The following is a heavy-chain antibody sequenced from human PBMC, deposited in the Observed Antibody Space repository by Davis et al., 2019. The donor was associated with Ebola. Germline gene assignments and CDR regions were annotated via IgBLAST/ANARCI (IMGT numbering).Heavy chain of an antibody. V-gene: IGHV1-18*04. Sequence: AASVKVSCKASGYTFTSYGITWVRQAPGQGLEWMGWINPHNGNTNYAQNVQGRVTMTTDTSTSTAYMEVGSLRSEDTAVYYCARPGAPPLTVDIWGQGTMVTVSS. CDR1: GYTFTSYG. D-gene: IGHD7-27*01. CDR3: ARPGAPPLTVDI. CDR2: INPHNGNT. J-gene: IGHJ3*02.